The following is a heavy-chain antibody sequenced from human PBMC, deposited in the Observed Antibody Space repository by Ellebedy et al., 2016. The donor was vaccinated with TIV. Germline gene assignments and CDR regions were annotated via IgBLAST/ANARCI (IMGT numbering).Heavy chain of an antibody. Sequence: GGSLRLXXAASGFTFSSYSMNWVRQAPGKGLEWISYITSSSSTIQYADSVKGRFTISRDNAKKSLYLQMNSLRAEDTAVYYCVRNPSGTHYDYWGQGTLVTVSS. D-gene: IGHD1-26*01. CDR3: VRNPSGTHYDY. CDR1: GFTFSSYS. CDR2: ITSSSSTI. J-gene: IGHJ4*02. V-gene: IGHV3-48*04.